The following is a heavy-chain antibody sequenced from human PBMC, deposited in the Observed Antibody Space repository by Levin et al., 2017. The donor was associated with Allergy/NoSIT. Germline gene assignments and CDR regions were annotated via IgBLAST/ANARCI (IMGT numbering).Heavy chain of an antibody. Sequence: QTGESLKISCAASGFTFSSYAMSWVRQAPGKGLEWVSAISGSGGSTYYADSVKGRFTISRDNSKNTLYLQMNSLRAEDTAVYYCAKDWVATTIGWFDPWGQGTLVTVSS. CDR3: AKDWVATTIGWFDP. CDR2: ISGSGGST. D-gene: IGHD5-12*01. J-gene: IGHJ5*02. V-gene: IGHV3-23*01. CDR1: GFTFSSYA.